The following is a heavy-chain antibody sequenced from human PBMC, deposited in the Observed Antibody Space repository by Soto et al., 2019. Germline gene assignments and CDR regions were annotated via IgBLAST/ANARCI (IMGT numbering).Heavy chain of an antibody. CDR2: IVPLSGAS. Sequence: QVQLVQSGAEVKKPGSSVKVSCKASRGTFSSYAISWLRQAPGQGLEWMGGIVPLSGASNYARKFQGRVTRSADESTSTAYVELSSLRSEDTAVYYCARRDGYDAFDIWGQGTGVTVSS. D-gene: IGHD5-12*01. CDR1: RGTFSSYA. V-gene: IGHV1-69*01. J-gene: IGHJ3*02. CDR3: ARRDGYDAFDI.